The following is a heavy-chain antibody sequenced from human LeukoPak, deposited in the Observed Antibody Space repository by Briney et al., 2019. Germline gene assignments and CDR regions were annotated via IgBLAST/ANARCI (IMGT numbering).Heavy chain of an antibody. CDR3: ARGAHYGDYNNWFDP. Sequence: PGGSLRLSCAASGFTFSSYAMSWVRQAPGKGLEWVSAISGSGGSTYYADSVKGRFTISRDNSKNTLYLQMNSLRAEDTAVYYCARGAHYGDYNNWFDPWGQGTLVTVSS. J-gene: IGHJ5*02. V-gene: IGHV3-23*01. CDR1: GFTFSSYA. CDR2: ISGSGGST. D-gene: IGHD4-17*01.